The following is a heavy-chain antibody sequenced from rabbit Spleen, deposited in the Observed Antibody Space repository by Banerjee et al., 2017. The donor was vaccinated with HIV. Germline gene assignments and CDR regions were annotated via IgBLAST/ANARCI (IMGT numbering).Heavy chain of an antibody. Sequence: QEQLVESGGGLVQPEGSLTLTCRASGFSFTDKDVMCWVRQAPGKGLEWIGCINSITGKTVFAAWAKGRFPISRASSTTVFLQMTSLTAADTATYFCARDLPDIIGWNFGFWGPGTLVTVS. CDR2: INSITGKT. CDR1: GFSFTDKDV. J-gene: IGHJ4*02. D-gene: IGHD1-1*01. CDR3: ARDLPDIIGWNFGF. V-gene: IGHV1S45*01.